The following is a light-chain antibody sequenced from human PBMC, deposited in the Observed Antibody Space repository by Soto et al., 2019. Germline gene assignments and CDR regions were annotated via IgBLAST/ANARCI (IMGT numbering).Light chain of an antibody. J-gene: IGKJ4*01. CDR1: QSVSSY. Sequence: EIVLTQSPATLSLSPGAGAPLSCRASQSVSSYLAWYQQKPGQAPRLLIYDASNRATGIPARFSGSGSGTDFTLTISSLEPEDFAVYYCQHRSNWPLTFGGGTKVDIK. CDR2: DAS. V-gene: IGKV3-11*01. CDR3: QHRSNWPLT.